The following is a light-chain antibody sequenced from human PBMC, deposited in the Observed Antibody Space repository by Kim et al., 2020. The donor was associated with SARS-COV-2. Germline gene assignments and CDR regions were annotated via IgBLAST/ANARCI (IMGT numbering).Light chain of an antibody. Sequence: ASVGEIVSSTCRARQSISGWLAWYQQRPGKAPNLLIYKASVLEAGVPSRFSGYNSGAEFTLTITSLQPGDFATYYCQQYDSFPWTFGQGTKMDIK. V-gene: IGKV1-5*03. J-gene: IGKJ1*01. CDR3: QQYDSFPWT. CDR2: KAS. CDR1: QSISGW.